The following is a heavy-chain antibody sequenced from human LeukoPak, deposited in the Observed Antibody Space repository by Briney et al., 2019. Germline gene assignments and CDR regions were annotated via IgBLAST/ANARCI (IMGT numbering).Heavy chain of an antibody. CDR1: GFTVSSNY. D-gene: IGHD3-10*01. V-gene: IGHV3-53*01. CDR2: IYSGGST. J-gene: IGHJ4*02. Sequence: GGSLRLSCAASGFTVSSNYMSWVRQAPGKGLEWVSVIYSGGSTYYADSVKGRFTISRDNSKNTLYLQMNSLRAEDTAVYYCARDGGNYYGSGSKFDYWGQGTLVTVSS. CDR3: ARDGGNYYGSGSKFDY.